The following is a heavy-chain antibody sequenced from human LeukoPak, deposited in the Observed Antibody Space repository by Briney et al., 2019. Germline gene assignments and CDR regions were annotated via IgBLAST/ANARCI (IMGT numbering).Heavy chain of an antibody. Sequence: ASVKVSCKASGYTFTAYYMHWVRQAPGQGREWMGWINPNSGGTNYAQKFQGRVTMTRDTSISTAYMELSRLISDDTAVYYCARGVSGSYRFDYWGQGTLVTVSS. CDR3: ARGVSGSYRFDY. CDR1: GYTFTAYY. D-gene: IGHD1-26*01. J-gene: IGHJ4*02. V-gene: IGHV1-2*02. CDR2: INPNSGGT.